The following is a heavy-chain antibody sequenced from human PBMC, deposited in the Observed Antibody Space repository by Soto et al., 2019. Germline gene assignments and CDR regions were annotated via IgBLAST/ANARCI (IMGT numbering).Heavy chain of an antibody. Sequence: EVQLVESRGALVQPGGSLRLSCAASGFTFSNYWMTWVRQAPGKGLEWVANIKQDGTEKYYVDSVKGRFTISRDNAKNTLFLQMNSLRAEDTAVFYCARGLRWLDSWGQGTLVTVSS. D-gene: IGHD4-17*01. V-gene: IGHV3-7*04. J-gene: IGHJ4*02. CDR3: ARGLRWLDS. CDR1: GFTFSNYW. CDR2: IKQDGTEK.